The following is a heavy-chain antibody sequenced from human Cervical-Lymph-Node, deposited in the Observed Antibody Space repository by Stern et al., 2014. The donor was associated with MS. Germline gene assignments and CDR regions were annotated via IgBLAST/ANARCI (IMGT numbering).Heavy chain of an antibody. CDR2: IYPGDAET. D-gene: IGHD1-1*01. Sequence: VQLVQSGAEVKKPGESLRISCEVSGYRFTNNWIGWVRQMPGKGLEWMGIIYPGDAETSYSPSFQGQVTILVDKSNTTAYLQWSSLKASDTAIYYCARRGHGYMGIDYWGQGTPVTVSS. J-gene: IGHJ4*02. CDR1: GYRFTNNW. V-gene: IGHV5-51*03. CDR3: ARRGHGYMGIDY.